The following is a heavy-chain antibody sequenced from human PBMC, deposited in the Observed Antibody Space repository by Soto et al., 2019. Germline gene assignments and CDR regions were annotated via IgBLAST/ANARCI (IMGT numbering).Heavy chain of an antibody. Sequence: SQTLSLTCTVSGGSVSSGSYYWSWIRQPPGKGLEWIGYIYYSGSTNYNPSLQSRVTISVDTSKNQFSLKLSFVTAADTAVYYCARDLLTPVKIAAAGMEGLQYSGRGTLV. V-gene: IGHV4-61*01. CDR1: GGSVSSGSYY. CDR3: ARDLLTPVKIAAAGMEGLQY. D-gene: IGHD6-13*01. CDR2: IYYSGST. J-gene: IGHJ1*01.